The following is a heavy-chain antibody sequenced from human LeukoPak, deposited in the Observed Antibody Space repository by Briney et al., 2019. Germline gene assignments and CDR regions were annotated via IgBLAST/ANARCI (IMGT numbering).Heavy chain of an antibody. CDR2: INPNSGGT. Sequence: GASVKVSCKASGYTFTGYYMHWVRQAPGQGLEWMGWINPNSGGTNYAQKFQGRVTMTRDTPISTAYMELSRLRSDDTAVYYCARVIYYDSSGYYRTNYYMDVWGKGTTVTISS. V-gene: IGHV1-2*02. CDR1: GYTFTGYY. CDR3: ARVIYYDSSGYYRTNYYMDV. D-gene: IGHD3-22*01. J-gene: IGHJ6*03.